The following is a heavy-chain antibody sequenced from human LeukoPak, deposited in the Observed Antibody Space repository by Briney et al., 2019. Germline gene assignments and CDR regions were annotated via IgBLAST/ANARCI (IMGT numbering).Heavy chain of an antibody. D-gene: IGHD3-3*01. J-gene: IGHJ4*02. CDR1: GFTFSSYW. CDR3: ARPTRVLRFLEWLFLY. CDR2: IKQDGSGK. V-gene: IGHV3-7*01. Sequence: GGSLRLSCAASGFTFSSYWMSWVRQAPGKGLEWVANIKQDGSGKYYVDSVKGRFTISRDNAKNSLYLQMNSLRAEDTAVYYCARPTRVLRFLEWLFLYWGQGTLVTVSS.